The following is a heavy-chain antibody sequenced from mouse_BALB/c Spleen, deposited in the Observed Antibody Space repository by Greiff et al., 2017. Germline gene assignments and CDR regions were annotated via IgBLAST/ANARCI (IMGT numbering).Heavy chain of an antibody. V-gene: IGHV1S81*02. CDR2: INPSNGGT. CDR3: TRWDYGSFAY. J-gene: IGHJ3*01. Sequence: QVQLQQPGAELVKPGASVKLSCKASGYTFTSYYMYWVKQRPGQGLEWIGGINPSNGGTNFNEKFKSKATLTVDKSSSTAYMQLSSLTSEDSAVYYCTRWDYGSFAYWGQGTLVTVSA. CDR1: GYTFTSYY. D-gene: IGHD1-1*01.